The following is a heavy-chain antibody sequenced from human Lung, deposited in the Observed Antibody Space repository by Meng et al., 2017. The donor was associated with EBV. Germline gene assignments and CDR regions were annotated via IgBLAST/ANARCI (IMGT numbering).Heavy chain of an antibody. Sequence: EVQLVESGGGLVKPGESLRLSCVASGFIFSDYNMSWLRQAPGTGLEWVSSISSGNSYIYYADSVKGRFSISRDNAKNSLSLQMNSLRADDTAVYYCARLTGTGWFNPWGQGTLVTVYS. D-gene: IGHD1-7*01. CDR1: GFIFSDYN. V-gene: IGHV3-21*02. CDR2: ISSGNSYI. CDR3: ARLTGTGWFNP. J-gene: IGHJ5*02.